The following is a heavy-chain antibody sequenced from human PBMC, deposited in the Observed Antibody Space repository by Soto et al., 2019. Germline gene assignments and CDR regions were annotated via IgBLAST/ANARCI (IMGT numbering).Heavy chain of an antibody. Sequence: PGESLKISCKCSGYSFTSYWIGWVRQMPGKGLEWMGIIYPGDSDTRYSPSFQGQVTISADKSISTAYLQWSSLKASDTAMYYCARQVPYYYYGMDVWGQGTTVTVSS. V-gene: IGHV5-51*01. CDR1: GYSFTSYW. CDR3: ARQVPYYYYGMDV. J-gene: IGHJ6*02. CDR2: IYPGDSDT.